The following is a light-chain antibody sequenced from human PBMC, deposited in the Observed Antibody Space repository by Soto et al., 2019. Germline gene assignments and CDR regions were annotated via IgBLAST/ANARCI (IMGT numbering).Light chain of an antibody. CDR2: YMS. CDR3: HQRQSWSRT. J-gene: IGKJ1*01. V-gene: IGKV3-11*01. Sequence: EIVLTQSPATLSSSPGETATLSCRASQYVGTRLAWYQHKPGQAPRLLIYYMSKRATGIPARFSGSGSGTDFTLTISNLAPEDFGVYYCHQRQSWSRTFGQGTKVDIK. CDR1: QYVGTR.